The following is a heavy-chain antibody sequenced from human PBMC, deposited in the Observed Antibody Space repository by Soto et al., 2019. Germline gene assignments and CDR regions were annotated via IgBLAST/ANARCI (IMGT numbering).Heavy chain of an antibody. D-gene: IGHD3-22*01. Sequence: PSETLSLTCTVSGGSISSSSYYWGWIRQPPGKGLEWIGSIYYSGSTYYNPSLKSRVTISVDTSKNQFSLKLSSVTAADTAVYYCARENDSSGYYYFDYWGQGTLVTVSS. J-gene: IGHJ4*02. CDR2: IYYSGST. V-gene: IGHV4-39*02. CDR3: ARENDSSGYYYFDY. CDR1: GGSISSSSYY.